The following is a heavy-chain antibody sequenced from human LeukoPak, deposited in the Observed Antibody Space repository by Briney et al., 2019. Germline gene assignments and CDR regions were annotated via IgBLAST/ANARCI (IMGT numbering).Heavy chain of an antibody. CDR3: ARDRLEGGETFDS. D-gene: IGHD1-1*01. V-gene: IGHV3-21*01. Sequence: GGSLRLSCAASGFSLRSYSMDWVRQAPGKGLEWVSSITGSSSYISYADSVKGRFTISRDNAENSLFLQMNSLKPEDTAVYFCARDRLEGGETFDSWGQGTLVTVSS. CDR1: GFSLRSYS. J-gene: IGHJ4*02. CDR2: ITGSSSYI.